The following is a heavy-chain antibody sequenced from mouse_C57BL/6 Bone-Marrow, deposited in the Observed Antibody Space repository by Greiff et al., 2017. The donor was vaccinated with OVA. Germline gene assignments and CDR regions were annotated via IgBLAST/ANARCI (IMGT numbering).Heavy chain of an antibody. CDR1: GYTFTSYW. Sequence: QVQLQQPGAELVKPGASVKLSCKASGYTFTSYWMHWVKQRPGQGLEWIGMIHPNSGSTNYNEKFKSKATLTVDKSSSTAYMQLSSLTSEDSAVYYGAREGAITTVEYCDYWGQGTTLTVSS. V-gene: IGHV1-64*01. CDR3: AREGAITTVEYCDY. J-gene: IGHJ2*01. D-gene: IGHD1-1*01. CDR2: IHPNSGST.